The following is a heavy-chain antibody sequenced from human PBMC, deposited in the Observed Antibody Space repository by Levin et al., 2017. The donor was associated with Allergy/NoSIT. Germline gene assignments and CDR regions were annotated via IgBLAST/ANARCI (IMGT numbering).Heavy chain of an antibody. Sequence: GGSLRLSCAASGFTFSKAWMSWVRQAPGKGLEWVGRIKSETDGGTADYAAPVKGRFTISRDDSKNTLYLQMNSLKTEDTAVYYCTTGWPSVLLRDYFGMDVWGQGTTVTGSS. CDR1: GFTFSKAW. CDR3: TTGWPSVLLRDYFGMDV. D-gene: IGHD3-16*01. V-gene: IGHV3-15*01. CDR2: IKSETDGGTA. J-gene: IGHJ6*02.